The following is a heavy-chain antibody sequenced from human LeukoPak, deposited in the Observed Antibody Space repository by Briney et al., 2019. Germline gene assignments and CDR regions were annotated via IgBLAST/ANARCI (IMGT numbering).Heavy chain of an antibody. Sequence: PGESLRLSCAASGFTFSTYSMNWLRLAPGKGLEWVSSISPDSNYKYYVDSVKGRFTISRDNVKNSLYLQMNSLRAEDTAVYYCAREDYSGYDYWDYWGQGTLVTVSS. CDR1: GFTFSTYS. CDR2: ISPDSNYK. V-gene: IGHV3-21*01. J-gene: IGHJ4*02. D-gene: IGHD5-12*01. CDR3: AREDYSGYDYWDY.